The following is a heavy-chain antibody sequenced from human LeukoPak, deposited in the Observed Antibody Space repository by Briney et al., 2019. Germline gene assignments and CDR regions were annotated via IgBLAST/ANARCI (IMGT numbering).Heavy chain of an antibody. V-gene: IGHV4-39*01. D-gene: IGHD3-10*01. CDR2: MHYSGSI. Sequence: SETLSLTCTVSGDSISTYNYYWGWIRQPPAKGLEWIGSMHYSGSIYYNPSLKSRVTISGDTSKNQLSLKLSSVTAADTAVYYCARRNYYGSGTYYPWGQGTLVTASS. J-gene: IGHJ5*02. CDR3: ARRNYYGSGTYYP. CDR1: GDSISTYNYY.